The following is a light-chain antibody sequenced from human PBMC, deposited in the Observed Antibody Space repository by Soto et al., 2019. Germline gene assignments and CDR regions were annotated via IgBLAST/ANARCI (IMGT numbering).Light chain of an antibody. CDR1: SGHSSYI. J-gene: IGLJ1*01. CDR3: ETWDSNTRV. V-gene: IGLV4-60*02. CDR2: LEGSGSY. Sequence: QPVLTQSSSASASLGSSVKLTCTLSSGHSSYIIAWHQQQPGKAPRYLMKLEGSGSYNKGSGVPDRFSGSSSGADRYLTISNLQFEDEADYYCETWDSNTRVFGTGTKLTV.